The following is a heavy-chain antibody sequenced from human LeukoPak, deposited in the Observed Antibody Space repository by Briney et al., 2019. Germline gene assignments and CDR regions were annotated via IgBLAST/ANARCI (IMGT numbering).Heavy chain of an antibody. CDR1: GGTFSGYY. V-gene: IGHV4-34*01. J-gene: IGHJ6*03. Sequence: PSETLSLTCAVYGGTFSGYYWSWIRQPPGKRLEWVGESNDSGGTNYNPSLKSRVTISADKSKNQVSLKLTSVTAADTAVYYCARLSVIVGSTPEYYYYYMDVWGQGTTVTVSS. CDR2: SNDSGGT. CDR3: ARLSVIVGSTPEYYYYYMDV. D-gene: IGHD1-26*01.